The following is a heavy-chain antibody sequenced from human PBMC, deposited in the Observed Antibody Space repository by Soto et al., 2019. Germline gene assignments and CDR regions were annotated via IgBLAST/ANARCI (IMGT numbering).Heavy chain of an antibody. CDR1: GFTFSDHY. D-gene: IGHD3-22*01. Sequence: GGSLRLSCAASGFTFSDHYMDWVRQAPGKGLEWVGRTRNKTNSDTTEYAASVKGRFTISRDDSKNSLYLQMNSLKTEDTAVYYCARGGTYHYDGSGYNPWGQGTLVTVSS. J-gene: IGHJ5*02. CDR2: TRNKTNSDTT. V-gene: IGHV3-72*01. CDR3: ARGGTYHYDGSGYNP.